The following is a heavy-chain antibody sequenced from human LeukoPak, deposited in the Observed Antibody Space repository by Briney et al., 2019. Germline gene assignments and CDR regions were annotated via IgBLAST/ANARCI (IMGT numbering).Heavy chain of an antibody. CDR2: INPNSGGS. CDR3: ASITPWELPTIFDY. V-gene: IGHV1-2*02. D-gene: IGHD1-26*01. Sequence: ASVKVSCKTSGYTFNAYYMHWVRQAPGQGLEWMGWINPNSGGSNYAQKFQGRVTMTRDTSISTAYMELSRLRSDDTAVYYCASITPWELPTIFDYWGQGTPVTVSS. J-gene: IGHJ4*02. CDR1: GYTFNAYY.